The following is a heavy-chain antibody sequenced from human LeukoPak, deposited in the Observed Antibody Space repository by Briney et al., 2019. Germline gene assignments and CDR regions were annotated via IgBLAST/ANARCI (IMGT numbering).Heavy chain of an antibody. CDR2: ITYSGTT. CDR1: GGFITSNSYY. D-gene: IGHD3-3*01. Sequence: SETLSLTCTVSGGFITSNSYYWGWIRQPPGKGLEWIGSITYSGTTYYNPSLKSRVTISVDTSKNQFSLKLNSVTAADTAVYYCARGPDFWSGYYNFDYWGQGTLVTVSS. J-gene: IGHJ4*02. V-gene: IGHV4-39*07. CDR3: ARGPDFWSGYYNFDY.